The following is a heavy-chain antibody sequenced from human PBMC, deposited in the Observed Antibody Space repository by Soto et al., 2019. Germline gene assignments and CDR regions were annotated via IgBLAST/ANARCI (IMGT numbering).Heavy chain of an antibody. V-gene: IGHV1-3*01. CDR3: ARVGGYCISTSCYFWFDP. J-gene: IGHJ5*02. D-gene: IGHD2-2*01. CDR2: INAGNGNT. CDR1: GYTFTSYA. Sequence: ASVKVSCKASGYTFTSYAMHWVRQAPGQRLEWMGWINAGNGNTKYSQKFQGRVTITRDTSASTAYMELNSLRAEDTAVYYCARVGGYCISTSCYFWFDPWGQGTRVTVSS.